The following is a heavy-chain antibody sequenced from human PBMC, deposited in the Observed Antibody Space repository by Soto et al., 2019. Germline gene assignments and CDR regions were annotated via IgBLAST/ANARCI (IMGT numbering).Heavy chain of an antibody. CDR2: IFQSGST. V-gene: IGHV4-4*01. Sequence: LSLTYGVSGGTIRSPDWWTWGRQPPGKGLEWIGEIFQSGSTNYTPSLESRVTISVDKSKNQFSLTLTSVTAADTAVYFCARGRGRYSSGWSWFDPWGQGILVTVSS. CDR1: GGTIRSPDW. D-gene: IGHD6-19*01. CDR3: ARGRGRYSSGWSWFDP. J-gene: IGHJ5*02.